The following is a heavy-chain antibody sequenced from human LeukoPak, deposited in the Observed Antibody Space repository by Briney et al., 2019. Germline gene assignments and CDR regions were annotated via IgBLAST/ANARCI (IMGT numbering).Heavy chain of an antibody. CDR1: GYSFTSYW. CDR2: IYPGDSDT. V-gene: IGHV5-51*01. Sequence: GESLKISCKGSGYSFTSYWIGWVRQMPGKGLEWMGIIYPGDSDTRYSPSFQGQVTISADKSISTAYLQWSSMKASDTAMYYCARQGWLQSEHNWFDPWGQGTLVTVSS. D-gene: IGHD5-24*01. J-gene: IGHJ5*02. CDR3: ARQGWLQSEHNWFDP.